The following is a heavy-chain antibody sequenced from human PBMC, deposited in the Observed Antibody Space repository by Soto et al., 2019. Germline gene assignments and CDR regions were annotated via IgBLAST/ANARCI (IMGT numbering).Heavy chain of an antibody. V-gene: IGHV5-51*01. J-gene: IGHJ4*02. CDR1: GYSFTSYW. CDR2: IYPGDSDI. CDR3: ARHYYYDSRYYYPTNTPLPLHY. Sequence: GESLKISCKGSGYSFTSYWIAWVRQVPGKGLELMGVIYPGDSDIRYSPSFQGQVTISADKSISTAYLQWSSLKASDSAMYFCARHYYYDSRYYYPTNTPLPLHYWGQGTLVTVSS. D-gene: IGHD3-22*01.